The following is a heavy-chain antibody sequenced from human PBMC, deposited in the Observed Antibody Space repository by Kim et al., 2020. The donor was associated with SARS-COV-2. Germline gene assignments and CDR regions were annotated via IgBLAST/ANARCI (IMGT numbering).Heavy chain of an antibody. CDR2: T. J-gene: IGHJ4*02. Sequence: TDYADAVKGRFTISRDNSKNTLYLQMNSLRAEDTAVYYCAIAARRDNFDYWGQGTLVTVSS. D-gene: IGHD6-6*01. V-gene: IGHV3-23*01. CDR3: AIAARRDNFDY.